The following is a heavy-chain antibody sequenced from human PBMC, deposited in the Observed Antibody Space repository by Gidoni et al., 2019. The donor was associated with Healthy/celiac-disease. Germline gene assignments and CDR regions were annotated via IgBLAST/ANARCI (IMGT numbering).Heavy chain of an antibody. Sequence: QVQLLQSGAAVKKPGASVKVSCKASGYTFTSYYMPWVRQAPGQGLEWMGIINPSGASTSYAQKFQGRVTMTRDTSTSTVYMELSSLRSEDTAVYYCARAPYGIVVVINYAFDIWGQGTMVTVSS. CDR3: ARAPYGIVVVINYAFDI. V-gene: IGHV1-46*01. CDR2: INPSGAST. CDR1: GYTFTSYY. D-gene: IGHD3-22*01. J-gene: IGHJ3*02.